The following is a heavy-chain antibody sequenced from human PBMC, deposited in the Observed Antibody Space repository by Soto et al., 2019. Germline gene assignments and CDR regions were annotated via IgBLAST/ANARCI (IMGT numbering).Heavy chain of an antibody. V-gene: IGHV3-21*04. CDR3: AKDRTSCHTWGFDY. J-gene: IGHJ4*02. Sequence: GGSLRLSCAASGLTFSTYSMNWVRQAPGKGLEWVSDITTSSSFRFYADSVKGRFTISRDNSKNTFYLQMNSLRAEDTAIYYCAKDRTSCHTWGFDYWGQGPLVTVSS. D-gene: IGHD2-15*01. CDR2: ITTSSSFR. CDR1: GLTFSTYS.